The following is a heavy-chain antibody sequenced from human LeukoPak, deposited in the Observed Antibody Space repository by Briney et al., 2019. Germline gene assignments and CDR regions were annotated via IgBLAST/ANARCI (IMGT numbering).Heavy chain of an antibody. Sequence: ASVKVSCKASGYTFTNYAMNWVRQAPGQGLEWMGWINTNTGNPTYAQGFTGRFVFSLDTSVSTAYLQISNLKAEDTAVYYCVRDAVVRLLTCRFDPWGQGTLVTVSS. D-gene: IGHD3-3*01. CDR3: VRDAVVRLLTCRFDP. CDR2: INTNTGNP. CDR1: GYTFTNYA. J-gene: IGHJ5*02. V-gene: IGHV7-4-1*02.